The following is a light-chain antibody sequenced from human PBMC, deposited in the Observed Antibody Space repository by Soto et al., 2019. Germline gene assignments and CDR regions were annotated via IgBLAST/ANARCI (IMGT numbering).Light chain of an antibody. J-gene: IGKJ3*01. Sequence: DIQMTQSPPSLSASVGDRVTLTCQASQDIGNSLNWFQHKPGKAPNLVIYDASNLEIGVPSRFSGSGSGTDFTFTITSLRPEDIATYYCQKSDHLPLFGPGTKVESK. CDR3: QKSDHLPL. V-gene: IGKV1-33*01. CDR2: DAS. CDR1: QDIGNS.